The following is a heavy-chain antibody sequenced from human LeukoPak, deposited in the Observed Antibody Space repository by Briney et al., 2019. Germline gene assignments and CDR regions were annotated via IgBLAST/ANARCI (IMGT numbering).Heavy chain of an antibody. CDR3: ASTVEGYSGYDFAFDI. CDR2: IYTSGST. Sequence: PSETLSLTCTVSGGSISSYYWSWIRQPAGKGLEWIGRIYTSGSTNYNPSLKSRVTISVDTSKNQFSLKLTSVTAADTAVYYCASTVEGYSGYDFAFDIWGQGTMVTVSS. CDR1: GGSISSYY. D-gene: IGHD5-12*01. J-gene: IGHJ3*02. V-gene: IGHV4-4*07.